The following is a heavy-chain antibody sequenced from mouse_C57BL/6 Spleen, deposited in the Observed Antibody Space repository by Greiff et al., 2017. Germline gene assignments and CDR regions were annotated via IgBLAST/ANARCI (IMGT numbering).Heavy chain of an antibody. CDR1: GYTFTSYW. V-gene: IGHV1-55*01. Sequence: VQLQQPGAELVKPGASVKMSCKASGYTFTSYWITWVKQRPGQGLEWIGDIYPGSGSTNYTEKFKSKATLTVDTSSSTAYMQLSSLTSEDSAVYYCAREDYDGVYAMDYWGQGTSVTVSS. D-gene: IGHD1-1*01. J-gene: IGHJ4*01. CDR3: AREDYDGVYAMDY. CDR2: IYPGSGST.